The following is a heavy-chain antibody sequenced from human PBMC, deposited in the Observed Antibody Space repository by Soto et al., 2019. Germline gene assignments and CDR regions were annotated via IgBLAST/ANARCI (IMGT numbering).Heavy chain of an antibody. D-gene: IGHD6-13*01. J-gene: IGHJ3*02. Sequence: ASVKVSCKASGYTFTSYYMHWVRQAPGQGLEWMGIINPSGGSTSYAQKFQGRVTMTRDTSTSTVYMELSSLRSEDTAVYYCARDREIAAAGIDDAFDIWGQGTMVTVSS. CDR2: INPSGGST. CDR3: ARDREIAAAGIDDAFDI. V-gene: IGHV1-46*03. CDR1: GYTFTSYY.